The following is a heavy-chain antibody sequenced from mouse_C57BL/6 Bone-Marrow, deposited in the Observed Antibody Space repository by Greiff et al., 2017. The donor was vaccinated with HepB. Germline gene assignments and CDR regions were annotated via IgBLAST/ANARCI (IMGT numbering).Heavy chain of an antibody. D-gene: IGHD1-1*02. CDR2: IHPNSGST. CDR3: AKEGGKPPPVFAY. V-gene: IGHV1-64*01. Sequence: QVQLQQSGAELVKPGASVKLSCKASGYTFTSYWMHWVKQRPGQGLEWIGMIHPNSGSTNYNEKFKSKATLTVDKSSSTAYMQLSSLTSEDSAVYYCAKEGGKPPPVFAYWGQETLFTVSA. CDR1: GYTFTSYW. J-gene: IGHJ3*01.